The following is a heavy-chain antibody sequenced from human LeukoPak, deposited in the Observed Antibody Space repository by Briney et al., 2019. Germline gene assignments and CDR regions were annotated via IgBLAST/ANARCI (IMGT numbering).Heavy chain of an antibody. V-gene: IGHV3-74*01. D-gene: IGHD2-2*01. J-gene: IGHJ4*02. CDR3: ARDLQRYCSSTSCYRIDY. Sequence: GGSLRLSCAASGFTFSNHWMHWVRQAPGKGLMWVSRINRDGSRTDYADSVKGRFTISRDDAKNTLYLQVNSLRAEDTAVYYCARDLQRYCSSTSCYRIDYWGQGTLVTVSS. CDR1: GFTFSNHW. CDR2: INRDGSRT.